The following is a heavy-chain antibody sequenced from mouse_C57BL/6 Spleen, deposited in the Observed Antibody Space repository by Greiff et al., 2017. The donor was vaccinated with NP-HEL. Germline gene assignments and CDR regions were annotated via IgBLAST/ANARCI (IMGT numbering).Heavy chain of an antibody. D-gene: IGHD3-2*02. Sequence: VQLQQSGPELVKPGASVKISCKASGYAFSSSWMNWVKQRPGKGLEWIGRIYPGDGDTNYNGKFKGKATLTADKSSSTAYMQLSSLTSEDSAVYFCARSGGQLRLPLDYWGQGTTLTVSS. V-gene: IGHV1-82*01. CDR2: IYPGDGDT. CDR3: ARSGGQLRLPLDY. J-gene: IGHJ2*01. CDR1: GYAFSSSW.